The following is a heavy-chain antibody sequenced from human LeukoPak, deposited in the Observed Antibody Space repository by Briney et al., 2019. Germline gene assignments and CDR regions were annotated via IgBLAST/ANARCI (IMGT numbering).Heavy chain of an antibody. Sequence: GGSLRLSCAASGFTFSSYGMHWVRQAPGKGLEWVSVICCDGSSKYYADSVKGRFTISRDNSKNTLYLQMNSLRAEDTAVYYCAKNHTAKGIAAAGVFDYWGQGTLVTVSS. D-gene: IGHD6-13*01. CDR1: GFTFSSYG. J-gene: IGHJ4*02. CDR3: AKNHTAKGIAAAGVFDY. CDR2: ICCDGSSK. V-gene: IGHV3-33*06.